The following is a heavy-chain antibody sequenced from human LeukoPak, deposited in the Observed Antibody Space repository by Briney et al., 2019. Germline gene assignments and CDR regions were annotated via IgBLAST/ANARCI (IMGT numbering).Heavy chain of an antibody. V-gene: IGHV3-21*01. CDR3: ARVSRVSSGWYNLG. D-gene: IGHD6-19*01. J-gene: IGHJ4*02. CDR1: GITFSSYS. Sequence: GGSLRLSCAASGITFSSYSMNWVRQAPGKGLEWVSSISSSSSYIYYADSVKGRFTISRDNAKNSLYLQMNSLRAEDTAVYYCARVSRVSSGWYNLGWGQGTLVTVSS. CDR2: ISSSSSYI.